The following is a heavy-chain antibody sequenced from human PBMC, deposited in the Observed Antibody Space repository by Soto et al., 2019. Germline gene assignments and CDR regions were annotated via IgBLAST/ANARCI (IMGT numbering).Heavy chain of an antibody. Sequence: PSETLSLTCTVSGGSISSYYWSWIRQPPGKGLEWIGYSYYSGSTNYNPSVKDRFTISRDNSKNTLSLQMNSLRAEDTVVYYCAKEYTQYRSTSLDYWGQGTLVTVSS. CDR1: GGSISSYY. CDR3: AKEYTQYRSTSLDY. J-gene: IGHJ4*02. V-gene: IGHV4-59*01. D-gene: IGHD6-6*01. CDR2: SYYSGST.